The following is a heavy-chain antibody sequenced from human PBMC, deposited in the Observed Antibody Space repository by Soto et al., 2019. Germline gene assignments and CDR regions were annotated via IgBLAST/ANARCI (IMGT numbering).Heavy chain of an antibody. CDR1: GFTFSSYW. Sequence: GGSLRLSCAASGFTFSSYWMHWVRQAPGKGLVRVSRINSDGSSTSYADSVKGRFTTSRDNAKNTVYLQMNSLRAEDTAVYYCASPYMYSSGLYFYGMDVWGQGTTVTVSS. V-gene: IGHV3-74*01. CDR3: ASPYMYSSGLYFYGMDV. D-gene: IGHD6-19*01. J-gene: IGHJ6*02. CDR2: INSDGSST.